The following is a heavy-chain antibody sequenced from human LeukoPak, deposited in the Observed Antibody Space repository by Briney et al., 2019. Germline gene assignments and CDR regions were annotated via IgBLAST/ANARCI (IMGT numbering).Heavy chain of an antibody. CDR2: IYTSGST. J-gene: IGHJ4*02. Sequence: SETLSLTCTVSGGSISSYYWSWIRQPAGKGLEWIGRIYTSGSTNYNPSLKSRVTMSVDTSKNQFSLKLSSVTAADTAVYYCAREGLGYYDSSGYYYTPRDYWGQGTLVTVSS. D-gene: IGHD3-22*01. CDR1: GGSISSYY. V-gene: IGHV4-4*07. CDR3: AREGLGYYDSSGYYYTPRDY.